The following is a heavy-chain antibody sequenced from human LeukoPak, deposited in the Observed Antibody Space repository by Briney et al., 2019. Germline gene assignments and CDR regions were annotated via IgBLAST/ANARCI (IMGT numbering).Heavy chain of an antibody. V-gene: IGHV4-59*01. Sequence: SETLSLTCTVSGGSISNYYWSWIRQPPGKGLEWIGYIYYSGSTKYNPSLKSRVTISVDTSKNQFSLRLSSVTAADTAVYYCARDWGVSARPGYMDVWGKGTSVTVSS. CDR3: ARDWGVSARPGYMDV. CDR1: GGSISNYY. J-gene: IGHJ6*03. D-gene: IGHD6-6*01. CDR2: IYYSGST.